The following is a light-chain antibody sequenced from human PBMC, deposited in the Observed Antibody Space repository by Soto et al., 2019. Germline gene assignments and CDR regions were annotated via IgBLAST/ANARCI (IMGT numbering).Light chain of an antibody. CDR2: DVA. Sequence: QSALTQPRSVSGSPGQSVTISCSGTSDDIGDYNSVSWYQKHPGKAPKLLVYDVAKRPSGVPDRFTASKSGSTASLTISGLRADDEADYYCSSYAGTYLHVIFGGGTKVTVL. V-gene: IGLV2-11*01. CDR1: SDDIGDYNS. CDR3: SSYAGTYLHVI. J-gene: IGLJ2*01.